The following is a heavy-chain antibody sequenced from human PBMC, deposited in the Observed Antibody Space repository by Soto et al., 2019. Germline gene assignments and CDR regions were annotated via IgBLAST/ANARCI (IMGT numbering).Heavy chain of an antibody. Sequence: SETLSLTRTVSGASISSYSWSWIRQPPGKGLEWIGYIYYSGSTNYNPSLKSRVTISVDTSKNQFSLKLSSVTAADTAVYYCARALGRGSPWVPNWFDPWGLVTLVSVS. CDR1: GASISSYS. V-gene: IGHV4-59*01. CDR2: IYYSGST. CDR3: ARALGRGSPWVPNWFDP. J-gene: IGHJ5*02. D-gene: IGHD6-6*01.